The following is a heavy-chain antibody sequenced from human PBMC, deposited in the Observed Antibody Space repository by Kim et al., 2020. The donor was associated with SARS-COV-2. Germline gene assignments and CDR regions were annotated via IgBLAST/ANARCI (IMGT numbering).Heavy chain of an antibody. V-gene: IGHV3-49*04. Sequence: GGSLRLSCTASGFTFGDYAMSWVRQAPGKGLEWVGFIRSKAYGGTTEYAASVKGRFTISRDDSKSIAYLQMNSLKTEDTAVYYCTRVRGYDSSGYSEYYYDYYMDVWGKGTTVTVSS. J-gene: IGHJ6*03. CDR1: GFTFGDYA. D-gene: IGHD3-22*01. CDR2: IRSKAYGGTT. CDR3: TRVRGYDSSGYSEYYYDYYMDV.